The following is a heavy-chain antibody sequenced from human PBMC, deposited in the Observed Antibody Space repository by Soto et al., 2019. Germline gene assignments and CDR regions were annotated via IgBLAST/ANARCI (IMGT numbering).Heavy chain of an antibody. J-gene: IGHJ6*02. CDR1: GFTFSSYG. V-gene: IGHV3-30*18. D-gene: IGHD3-10*01. CDR3: AKDQRGSGSYYYYGMDV. CDR2: ISYDGSNK. Sequence: QVQLVESGGGVVQPGRSLRLSCAASGFTFSSYGMHWVRQAPGKGLEWVAVISYDGSNKYYADSVKGRFTISRDNSKNTLYLQMNSLRAEDTAVYYCAKDQRGSGSYYYYGMDVWGQVTTVTVSS.